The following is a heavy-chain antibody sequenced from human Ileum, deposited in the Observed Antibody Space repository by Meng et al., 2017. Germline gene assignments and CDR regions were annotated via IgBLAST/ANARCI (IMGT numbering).Heavy chain of an antibody. D-gene: IGHD1-26*01. V-gene: IGHV4-61*03. J-gene: IGHJ4*02. CDR2: VYYSGHT. CDR3: ARTPLYSGSYYFDP. CDR1: GESVSSDNYY. Sequence: QVALQESGPGLVGPSETLSLTCTVSGESVSSDNYYWSWIRQPPGKGLEWIGYVYYSGHTDCNPSLKSRLSISIDTSKNHFSLKLSSVTAADTAVYYCARTPLYSGSYYFDPWGQGALVTVSS.